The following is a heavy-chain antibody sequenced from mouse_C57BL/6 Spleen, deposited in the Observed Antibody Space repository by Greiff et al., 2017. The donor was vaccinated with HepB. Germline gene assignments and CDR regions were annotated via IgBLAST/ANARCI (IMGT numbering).Heavy chain of an antibody. V-gene: IGHV3-6*01. CDR2: ISYDGSN. D-gene: IGHD2-4*01. Sequence: VQLKESGPGLVKPSQSLSLTCSVTGYSITSGYYWNWIRQFPGNKLEWMGYISYDGSNNYNPSLKNRISITRDTSKNQFFLKLNSVTTEDTATYYCAREDYAGAMDYWGQGTSVTVSS. CDR1: GYSITSGYY. CDR3: AREDYAGAMDY. J-gene: IGHJ4*01.